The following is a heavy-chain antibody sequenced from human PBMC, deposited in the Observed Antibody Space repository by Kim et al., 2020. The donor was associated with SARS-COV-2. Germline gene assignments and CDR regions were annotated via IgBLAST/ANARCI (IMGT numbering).Heavy chain of an antibody. CDR3: ARDSYSDSSGYQFFDY. Sequence: GGSLRLSCAASGFTFSSYGMHWVRQAPGKGLEWVAVIWYDGSNKFYADSVKGRFTISRDNSKNTLYLQMNSLRAEDTAVYYCARDSYSDSSGYQFFDYWGQGTLVTVSS. CDR2: IWYDGSNK. V-gene: IGHV3-33*01. D-gene: IGHD3-22*01. J-gene: IGHJ4*02. CDR1: GFTFSSYG.